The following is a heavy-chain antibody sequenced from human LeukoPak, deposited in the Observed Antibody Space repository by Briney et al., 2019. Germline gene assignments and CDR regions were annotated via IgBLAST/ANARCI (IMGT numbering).Heavy chain of an antibody. CDR3: AKSLAYCGGDCYAVDY. CDR1: GFTFSSYA. CDR2: ISGSGGST. J-gene: IGHJ4*02. Sequence: GGSLRLSCAASGFTFSSYAMSWVRQAPGKGLEWVSAISGSGGSTYYADSVKGRLTISKDNSKNTLYLQMNSLRAEDTAVYYCAKSLAYCGGDCYAVDYWGQGTLVTVSS. V-gene: IGHV3-23*01. D-gene: IGHD2-21*02.